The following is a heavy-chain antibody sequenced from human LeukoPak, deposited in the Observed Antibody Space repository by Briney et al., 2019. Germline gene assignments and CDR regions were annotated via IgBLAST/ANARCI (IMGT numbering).Heavy chain of an antibody. CDR2: IYSGGST. D-gene: IGHD6-13*01. CDR3: AGGTIAAAGYNWFDP. CDR1: GFTVSSNY. J-gene: IGHJ5*02. V-gene: IGHV3-53*01. Sequence: GGSLRLSCAASGFTVSSNYMSWVRQAPGKGLEWVSVIYSGGSTYYADSVKGRFTISRDNSKNTLYLQMNSLRAEDTAVYYCAGGTIAAAGYNWFDPWGQGTLVTVSS.